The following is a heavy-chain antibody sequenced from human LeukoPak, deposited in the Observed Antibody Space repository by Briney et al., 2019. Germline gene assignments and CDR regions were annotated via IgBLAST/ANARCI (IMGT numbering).Heavy chain of an antibody. D-gene: IGHD5-24*01. CDR1: GGPITNYY. V-gene: IGHV4-59*01. Sequence: SETLSLTCTVSGGPITNYYWNWIRQPPGKDLEGIGCVSYSGRTHYSSALKSRVTISVDTSKNQFSLNLRSVTAADTAVYYCARPGRQDAYNGHYWYFDLWGRGTLVTVSS. J-gene: IGHJ2*01. CDR3: ARPGRQDAYNGHYWYFDL. CDR2: VSYSGRT.